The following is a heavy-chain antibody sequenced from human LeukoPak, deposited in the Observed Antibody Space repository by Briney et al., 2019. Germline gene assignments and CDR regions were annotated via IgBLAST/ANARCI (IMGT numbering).Heavy chain of an antibody. Sequence: SQTLSLTCDVSGGSISSGLYSWSWIRQPLGKGLEWIGYIYHTGSTYYNPSLKSRVTISVDTSENQFSLRLSSVTAADTAVYYCARLQYCSGTSCYWFDPWGQGTLATVSS. J-gene: IGHJ5*02. V-gene: IGHV4-30-2*01. CDR1: GGSISSGLYS. CDR3: ARLQYCSGTSCYWFDP. D-gene: IGHD2-2*01. CDR2: IYHTGST.